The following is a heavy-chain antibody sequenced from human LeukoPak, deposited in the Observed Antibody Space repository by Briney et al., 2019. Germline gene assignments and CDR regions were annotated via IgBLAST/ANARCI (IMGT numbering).Heavy chain of an antibody. CDR3: ARDGLAAATLHWCFDL. CDR2: ISSSGSYI. D-gene: IGHD6-13*01. J-gene: IGHJ2*01. Sequence: GGSLRLSCAASGFTFSSYSMNSVRQAPGKGLEWVSTISSSGSYIYYADSVKGRFTISRDNARNSLYLQMNSLRAEDTAVYYCARDGLAAATLHWCFDLWGRGTLVTVSS. CDR1: GFTFSSYS. V-gene: IGHV3-21*01.